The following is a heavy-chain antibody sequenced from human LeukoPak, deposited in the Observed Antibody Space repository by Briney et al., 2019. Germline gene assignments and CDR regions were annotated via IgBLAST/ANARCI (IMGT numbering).Heavy chain of an antibody. CDR1: GFTFSSYS. J-gene: IGHJ4*02. CDR3: ARGAKEQQLTPFDY. CDR2: ISSSSSYI. V-gene: IGHV3-21*01. Sequence: GGSQRLSCAASGFTFSSYSMNWVRQAPGKGLEWVSSISSSSSYIYYADSVKGRFTISRDNAKNSLYLQMNSLRAEDTAVYYCARGAKEQQLTPFDYWGQGTLVTVSS. D-gene: IGHD6-13*01.